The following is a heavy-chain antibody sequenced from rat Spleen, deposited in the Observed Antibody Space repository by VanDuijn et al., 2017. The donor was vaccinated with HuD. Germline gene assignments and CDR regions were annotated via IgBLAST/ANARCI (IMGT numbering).Heavy chain of an antibody. V-gene: IGHV5S23*01. Sequence: EVRLVESGGGLVQPGRSLKLSCAASGFTFSDFDMAWVRQAPTKGLEWVASISTGGDDTYYRDSVKGRFTISRDNAKSTLYLQMDSLRSEDTATYYCARRSTTVVTPFDYWGQGVMVTVSS. D-gene: IGHD1-1*01. CDR3: ARRSTTVVTPFDY. CDR1: GFTFSDFD. CDR2: ISTGGDDT. J-gene: IGHJ2*01.